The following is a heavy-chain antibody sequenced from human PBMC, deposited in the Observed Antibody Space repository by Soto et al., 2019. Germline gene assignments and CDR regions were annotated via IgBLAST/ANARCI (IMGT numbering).Heavy chain of an antibody. V-gene: IGHV3-11*06. CDR3: ARDSIGTSYYYYYGMDV. Sequence: PGGSLRLSCAASGFTFSDYYMSWIRQAPGKGLEWVSYISSSSSYTNYADSVKGRFTISRDNAKNSLYLQMNSLRAEDTAVYYCARDSIGTSYYYYYGMDVWGQGATVTVSS. J-gene: IGHJ6*02. D-gene: IGHD1-1*01. CDR2: ISSSSSYT. CDR1: GFTFSDYY.